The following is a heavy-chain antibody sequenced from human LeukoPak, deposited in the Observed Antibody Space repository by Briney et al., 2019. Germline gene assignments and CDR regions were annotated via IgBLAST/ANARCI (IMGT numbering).Heavy chain of an antibody. V-gene: IGHV3-23*01. CDR3: AKDGRLHGSYPTPYFYS. J-gene: IGHJ4*02. Sequence: GGSLRLSCTASEFTFSSYWMSWVRQAPGKWLEWVSVISVSGGSTYYADSVKGRFTISRDNSKNTLYLQMNSLRAEATAVYYCAKDGRLHGSYPTPYFYSWGQGTLVTVSS. D-gene: IGHD1-26*01. CDR1: EFTFSSYW. CDR2: ISVSGGST.